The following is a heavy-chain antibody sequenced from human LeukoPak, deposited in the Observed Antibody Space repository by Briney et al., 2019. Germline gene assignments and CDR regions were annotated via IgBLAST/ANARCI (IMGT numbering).Heavy chain of an antibody. CDR1: GFTFSSYG. D-gene: IGHD7-27*01. V-gene: IGHV3-33*01. Sequence: GGSLRLSCAASGFTFSSYGMHWVRQDPGKGLEWVAVIWYDGSNKYSADHVTGRFTISRDNSKNTLYLQMDSLRAEDTAVYYCARVMKELGIPYYYGMDVWGQGTTVTVSS. CDR3: ARVMKELGIPYYYGMDV. CDR2: IWYDGSNK. J-gene: IGHJ6*02.